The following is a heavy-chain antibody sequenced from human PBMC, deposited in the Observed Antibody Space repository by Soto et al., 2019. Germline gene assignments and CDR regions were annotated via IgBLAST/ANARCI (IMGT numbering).Heavy chain of an antibody. D-gene: IGHD3-10*01. V-gene: IGHV3-21*02. J-gene: IGHJ4*02. CDR1: GFTFKNYN. CDR2: IGGSDTFT. CDR3: VRDGSPLGMTR. Sequence: EVQLVESGGGLVKPGESLRLSCVASGFTFKNYNMNWVRQAPGKGLEWVSSIGGSDTFTYYADSVKGRFTISRDNAKSSLFLQMNSLRVEDTAVYFCVRDGSPLGMTRWGQGTLVTVSS.